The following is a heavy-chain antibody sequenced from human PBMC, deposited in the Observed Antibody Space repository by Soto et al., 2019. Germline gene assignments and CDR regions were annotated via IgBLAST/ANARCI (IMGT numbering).Heavy chain of an antibody. V-gene: IGHV3-48*03. CDR3: ARDTRDSSGELSYYYYGMDV. J-gene: IGHJ6*02. D-gene: IGHD3-22*01. CDR1: GFAFISYE. Sequence: QPGGSLRLSCAASGFAFISYEINWCGHSPGKGREWVSYISSSGSTIYYADSVKGRFTISRDNAKNSLYLQMNSLRAEDTAVYYCARDTRDSSGELSYYYYGMDVWGQGTTVTVSS. CDR2: ISSSGSTI.